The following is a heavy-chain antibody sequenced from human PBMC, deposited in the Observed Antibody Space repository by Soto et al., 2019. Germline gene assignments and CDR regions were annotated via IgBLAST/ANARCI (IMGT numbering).Heavy chain of an antibody. D-gene: IGHD7-27*01. V-gene: IGHV3-23*01. CDR1: GLSFSSYA. Sequence: TGGSLRLSCAACGLSFSSYAMSWVRQAPGKGLEWVSVISGSGDSTYSADSVKGRFTISRDNSKNTLYLQMNSLRAEDTALYYCAKRAWGSFYFDYWGQGTLVTVSS. CDR3: AKRAWGSFYFDY. J-gene: IGHJ4*02. CDR2: ISGSGDST.